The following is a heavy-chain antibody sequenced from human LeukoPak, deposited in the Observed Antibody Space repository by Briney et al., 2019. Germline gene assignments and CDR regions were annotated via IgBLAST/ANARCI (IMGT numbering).Heavy chain of an antibody. J-gene: IGHJ4*02. CDR1: GGSISSGVYY. CDR3: ARGDGYAAVAY. CDR2: ISHSGTT. V-gene: IGHV4-30-2*01. Sequence: SETLSLTCTVSGGSISSGVYYWSWIRQPPGKGLEWIGYISHSGTTYYNPSLKSRVTISVDRSKNQFSLKMSSVTAADTAVYYCARGDGYAAVAYWGQGTLDTVSS. D-gene: IGHD2-15*01.